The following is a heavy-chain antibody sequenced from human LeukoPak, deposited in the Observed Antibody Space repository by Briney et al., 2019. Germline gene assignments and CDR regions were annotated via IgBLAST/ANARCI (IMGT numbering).Heavy chain of an antibody. D-gene: IGHD2-8*01. J-gene: IGHJ6*02. V-gene: IGHV3-49*04. CDR3: SRDRFGVIDLAHMDV. Sequence: GGSLRLSCTASGFTFGDYAMTWVRQAPGKGLEWVGFIRSKAYGGTTEYAASVKGRFTISRDDSNSIAYLQMNGLKTEDTAVYYCSRDRFGVIDLAHMDVSGQGTTVTVSS. CDR1: GFTFGDYA. CDR2: IRSKAYGGTT.